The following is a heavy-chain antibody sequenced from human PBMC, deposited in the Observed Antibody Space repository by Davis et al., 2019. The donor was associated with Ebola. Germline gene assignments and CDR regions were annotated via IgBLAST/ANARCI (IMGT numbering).Heavy chain of an antibody. D-gene: IGHD1-7*01. J-gene: IGHJ4*02. CDR1: GFTFNSYW. Sequence: PGGSLRLSCAASGFTFNSYWMHWVRQAPGKGLVWVSRINTDGSSTRYADSVKGRFTISRDNAKNTLYLQMNSLRAEDTAVYYCARDFGNYYLYYWGQGTLVTVSS. CDR3: ARDFGNYYLYY. CDR2: INTDGSST. V-gene: IGHV3-74*01.